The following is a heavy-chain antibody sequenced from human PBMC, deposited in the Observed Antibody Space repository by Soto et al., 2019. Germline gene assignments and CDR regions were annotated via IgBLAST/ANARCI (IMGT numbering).Heavy chain of an antibody. D-gene: IGHD2-2*01. J-gene: IGHJ3*02. CDR3: ARDVLYCSSTSCSPDAFDI. CDR1: GYTYTSYG. V-gene: IGHV1-18*01. CDR2: ISAYNGNT. Sequence: VSVKVSCKASGYTYTSYGISWVRQAPGQGLEWMGWISAYNGNTNYAQKLQGRVTMTTDTSTSTAYMELRSLRSDDTAVYYCARDVLYCSSTSCSPDAFDIWGQGTMVTVSS.